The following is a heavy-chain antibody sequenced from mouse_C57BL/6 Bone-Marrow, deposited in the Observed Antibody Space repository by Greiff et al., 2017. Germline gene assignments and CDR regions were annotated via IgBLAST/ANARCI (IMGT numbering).Heavy chain of an antibody. CDR3: ATGTRY. V-gene: IGHV5-17*01. D-gene: IGHD4-1*01. J-gene: IGHJ2*01. CDR1: GFTFSVSG. Sequence: EVKVEESGGGLVTPGGSLKLSCAASGFTFSVSGMHWVRQAPEQGLEWVAYISSGSSAIYSAATVQGRFTIARDNVKNTRFLQMTSLRSEDTAMFYCATGTRYWGQGTTLT. CDR2: ISSGSSAI.